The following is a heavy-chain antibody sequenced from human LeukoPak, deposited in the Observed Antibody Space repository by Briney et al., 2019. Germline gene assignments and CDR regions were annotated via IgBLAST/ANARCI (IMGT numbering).Heavy chain of an antibody. CDR1: GGSISSGGYS. CDR2: IYNSGST. J-gene: IGHJ4*02. CDR3: ARDRSSSSWYPYYFDY. Sequence: SETLSLTCAVSGGSISSGGYSWNWIRQPPGKGLEWIGYIYNSGSTSYNPSLKSRVTMSVDTSKNQFSLKLSSVTAADTAVYYCARDRSSSSWYPYYFDYWGQGTLVTVSS. V-gene: IGHV4-30-4*07. D-gene: IGHD6-13*01.